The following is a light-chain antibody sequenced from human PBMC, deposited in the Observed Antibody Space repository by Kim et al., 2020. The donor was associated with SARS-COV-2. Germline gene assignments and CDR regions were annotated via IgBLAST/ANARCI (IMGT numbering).Light chain of an antibody. CDR2: QDS. CDR1: KVGDKY. V-gene: IGLV3-1*01. Sequence: VAPGKTAGITCSEDKVGDKYACWYQQKPGQSPVLVIYQDSKRPSGIPERFSGSNSGNTATLTISGTQAMDEADYYCQAWDSSTVVFGGGTKLTVL. CDR3: QAWDSSTVV. J-gene: IGLJ2*01.